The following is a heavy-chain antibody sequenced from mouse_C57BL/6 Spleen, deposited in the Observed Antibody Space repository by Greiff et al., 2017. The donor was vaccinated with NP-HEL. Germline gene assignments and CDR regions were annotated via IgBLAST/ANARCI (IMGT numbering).Heavy chain of an antibody. CDR1: GFNIKDDY. Sequence: EVQLQQSGAELVRPGASVKLSCTASGFNIKDDYMHWVKQRPEQGLEWIGWIDPANGDTEYASKFQGKATIQADTSSNTSYLQLSSLTSEDTAVYYCTITTVVATDFDVWGTGTTVTVSS. V-gene: IGHV14-4*01. CDR3: TITTVVATDFDV. J-gene: IGHJ1*03. D-gene: IGHD1-1*01. CDR2: IDPANGDT.